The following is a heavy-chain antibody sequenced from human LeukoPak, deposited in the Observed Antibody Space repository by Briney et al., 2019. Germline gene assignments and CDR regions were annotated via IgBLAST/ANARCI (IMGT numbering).Heavy chain of an antibody. D-gene: IGHD6-19*01. J-gene: IGHJ4*02. CDR2: ISGSGGST. V-gene: IGHV3-23*01. Sequence: GGSLRLSCTASGFTFSSYAMSWVRQAPGKGLEWVSAISGSGGSTYYADSVKGRFTISRDNSKNTLYLQMNSLRVEDTAVYYCATKSSSGWYSRYWGQGTLVTVSS. CDR1: GFTFSSYA. CDR3: ATKSSSGWYSRY.